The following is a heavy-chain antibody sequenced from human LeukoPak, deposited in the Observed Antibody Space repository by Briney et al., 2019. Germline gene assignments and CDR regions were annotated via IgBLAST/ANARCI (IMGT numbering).Heavy chain of an antibody. Sequence: PSETLSLTCTVSGGSISSYYWSWIRQPAGKGLEWIGRIHTSGSTNYNPSLKSRVTMSVDTSKNQFSLKLSSVTAADTAVYYCARSYYYGSGSYFDYWGQGTLVTVSS. D-gene: IGHD3-10*01. V-gene: IGHV4-4*07. J-gene: IGHJ4*02. CDR2: IHTSGST. CDR1: GGSISSYY. CDR3: ARSYYYGSGSYFDY.